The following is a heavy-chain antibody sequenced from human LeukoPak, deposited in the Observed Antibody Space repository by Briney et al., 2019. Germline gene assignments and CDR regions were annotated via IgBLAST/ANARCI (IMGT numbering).Heavy chain of an antibody. J-gene: IGHJ5*02. D-gene: IGHD6-6*01. CDR3: ARKKYSSSSIVNWFDP. CDR1: GYTFTSYD. CDR2: MNPNSGNT. Sequence: ASVKVSCKASGYTFTSYDINWVRQATGQGLEWMGWMNPNSGNTGYAQKFQGRVTITRNTSVSTAYMELSSLRSEDTAVYYCARKKYSSSSIVNWFDPWGQGTLVTVSS. V-gene: IGHV1-8*03.